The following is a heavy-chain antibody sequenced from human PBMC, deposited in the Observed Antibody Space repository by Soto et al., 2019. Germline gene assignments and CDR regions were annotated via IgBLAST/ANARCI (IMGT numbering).Heavy chain of an antibody. V-gene: IGHV3-30*03. CDR1: GFTFSSYG. CDR2: ISYDGSDK. J-gene: IGHJ4*02. CDR3: GAGQYFSDY. Sequence: QVQLVESGGGVIQRGRSLRLSCAASGFTFSSYGMHWVRHAPGKGLEWVALISYDGSDKYYADSVKGRFTISRDNSKNTLYLQMNSLRVEDTAVYYCGAGQYFSDYWGQGTLVTVSS.